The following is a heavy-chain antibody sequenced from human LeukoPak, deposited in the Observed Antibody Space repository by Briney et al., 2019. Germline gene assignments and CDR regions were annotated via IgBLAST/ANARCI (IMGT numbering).Heavy chain of an antibody. V-gene: IGHV4-34*01. J-gene: IGHJ3*02. Sequence: PSETLSLTCASYGGSFSTYYWSWIRQPPGKGLEWIGEINHRGSTNNNASLKSRVTISVDMSKNQISLKLTSVTAADTAVYYCSSLTTAEAFDIWGQGTMVTVSS. CDR3: SSLTTAEAFDI. CDR2: INHRGST. CDR1: GGSFSTYY. D-gene: IGHD3-22*01.